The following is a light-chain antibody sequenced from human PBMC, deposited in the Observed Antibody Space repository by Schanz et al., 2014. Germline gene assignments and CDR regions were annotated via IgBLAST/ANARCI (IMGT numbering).Light chain of an antibody. CDR1: SSNIGAGYD. Sequence: QSVLTQPPSVSGAPGQRVTISCTGSSSNIGAGYDVHWYQQLPGTAPKLLIYGNSNRPSGVPDQFSGSKSGTSASLAITGLQSEDEADYYCAAWDDSLKGWVFGGGTKLTVL. CDR2: GNS. CDR3: AAWDDSLKGWV. J-gene: IGLJ3*02. V-gene: IGLV1-40*01.